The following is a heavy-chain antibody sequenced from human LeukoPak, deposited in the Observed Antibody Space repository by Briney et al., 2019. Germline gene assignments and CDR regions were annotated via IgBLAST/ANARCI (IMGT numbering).Heavy chain of an antibody. CDR1: GFTFSSYD. CDR3: ARSINYYDSSGLNAFDI. Sequence: GGSLRLSCAASGFTFSSYDMHWVRQATGKGLEWVSAIGTAGDTYYPGSVKGRFTISKENAKNSLYLQMNSLRAGYTAVYYCARSINYYDSSGLNAFDIWGQGTMVTVSS. J-gene: IGHJ3*02. V-gene: IGHV3-13*01. D-gene: IGHD3-22*01. CDR2: IGTAGDT.